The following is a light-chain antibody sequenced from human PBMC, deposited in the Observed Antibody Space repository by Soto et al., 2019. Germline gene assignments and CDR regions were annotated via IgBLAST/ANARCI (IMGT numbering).Light chain of an antibody. CDR3: XXXXXXPLT. V-gene: IGKV3-20*01. J-gene: IGKJ4*01. CDR2: DAS. CDR1: QSVSSSY. Sequence: EIVLTQSPGTLSLSPGERATLTCRASQSVSSSYLAWYQQRPGQAPRLLIYDASRRATDIPDRFSGSGSGTDFTLTISRLXPEXXXXXXXXXXXXXPLTFGGGTKVEIK.